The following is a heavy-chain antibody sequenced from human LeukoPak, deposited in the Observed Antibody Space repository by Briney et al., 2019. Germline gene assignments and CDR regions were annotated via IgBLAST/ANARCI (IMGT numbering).Heavy chain of an antibody. CDR1: GFTFDDYA. CDR2: ISWNSGNI. CDR3: AKDAYGGATFFYYMDV. V-gene: IGHV3-9*01. D-gene: IGHD2/OR15-2a*01. J-gene: IGHJ6*03. Sequence: GGPLRLSCAGSGFTFDDYAIHWVRQTPGKGLEWVSGISWNSGNIAYADFVGGRFTISRDNAKNSLSLQMNSLSDEDTAVYYCAKDAYGGATFFYYMDVWGKGTTVTVSS.